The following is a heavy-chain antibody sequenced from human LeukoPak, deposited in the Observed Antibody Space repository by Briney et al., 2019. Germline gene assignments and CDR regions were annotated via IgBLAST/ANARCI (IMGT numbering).Heavy chain of an antibody. CDR1: GGSISSGDYY. CDR3: ARAEPNWDFDY. V-gene: IGHV4-30-4*08. Sequence: SETLSLTCTVSGGSISSGDYYWSWIRQPPGKGLEWIGYIYYSGSTYYNPSLKSRVTISVDTSKNQFSLKLSSVTAADTAVYYCARAEPNWDFDYWGQGTLVTVSS. J-gene: IGHJ4*02. D-gene: IGHD7-27*01. CDR2: IYYSGST.